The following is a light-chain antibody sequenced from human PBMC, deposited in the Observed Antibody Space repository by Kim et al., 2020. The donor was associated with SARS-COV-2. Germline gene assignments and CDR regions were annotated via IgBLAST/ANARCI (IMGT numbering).Light chain of an antibody. CDR2: GAS. CDR3: QQYGSSPGT. J-gene: IGKJ1*01. V-gene: IGKV3-20*01. Sequence: EIVLVQSPGTLSLSPGERATLSCRASQSISSNYLAWYQQKPGQAPRLLIYGASSRATGIPDRISGSGSGTDFTLTISRLEPEDFAVYYCQQYGSSPGTFGQGTKVDIK. CDR1: QSISSNY.